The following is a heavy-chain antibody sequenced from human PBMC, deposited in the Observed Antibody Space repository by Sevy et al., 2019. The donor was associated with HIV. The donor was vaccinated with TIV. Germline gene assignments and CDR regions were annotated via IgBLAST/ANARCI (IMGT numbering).Heavy chain of an antibody. CDR2: IYYTGST. J-gene: IGHJ5*02. V-gene: IGHV4-59*01. CDR1: GGSISTYY. Sequence: SETLSLTCTVSGGSISTYYWSWIRQPPGKGLEYIGYIYYTGSTNYNPSLKSRVTISVDTSKNQFSLNLRSVTAVDRAVYYCARAPPVRSGDDSLNWFDPWGQGTLVTVSS. CDR3: ARAPPVRSGDDSLNWFDP. D-gene: IGHD5-12*01.